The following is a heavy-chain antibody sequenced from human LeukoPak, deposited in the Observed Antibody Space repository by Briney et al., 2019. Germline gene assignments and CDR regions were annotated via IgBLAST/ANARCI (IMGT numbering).Heavy chain of an antibody. CDR1: GFTFSDYY. V-gene: IGHV3-11*06. CDR2: ISSSSTYT. CDR3: ALLAGSSRIRDVDY. Sequence: GGSLRLSCAASGFTFSDYYMSWIRQAPGKGLEWVSYISSSSTYTNYADSVKGRFTISRDNAKNSLYLQMNSLRAEDTAVYYCALLAGSSRIRDVDYWGQGTLVTVSS. J-gene: IGHJ4*02. D-gene: IGHD1-26*01.